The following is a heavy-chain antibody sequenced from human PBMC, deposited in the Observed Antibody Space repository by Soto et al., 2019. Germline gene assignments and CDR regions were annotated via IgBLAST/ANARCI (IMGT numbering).Heavy chain of an antibody. D-gene: IGHD3-10*01. CDR2: IYWDDDK. V-gene: IGHV2-5*02. Sequence: QITLKESGPTLVKPTQTLTLTCTFSGFSLSTSGVGVGWIRQPPGKALEWLALIYWDDDKRYSPSLKSRLTITKDTSNTQVVLTMTHIDPVDTATSYCAHRSNLYYYGSGSYSGFFDPWGQGTLVTVSS. CDR3: AHRSNLYYYGSGSYSGFFDP. J-gene: IGHJ5*02. CDR1: GFSLSTSGVG.